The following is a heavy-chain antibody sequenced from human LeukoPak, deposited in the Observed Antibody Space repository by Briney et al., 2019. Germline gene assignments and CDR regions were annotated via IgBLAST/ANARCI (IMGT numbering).Heavy chain of an antibody. CDR2: IKSKTDGGTT. V-gene: IGHV3-15*01. CDR1: GFTFSNAW. CDR3: TTDLRYFDWLSPDDY. D-gene: IGHD3-9*01. J-gene: IGHJ4*02. Sequence: PGGSLRLSCAASGFTFSNAWMSWVRQAPGKGLEWVGRIKSKTDGGTTDYAAPVKGRFTISRDDSKNTLCLQMNSLKTEDTAVYYCTTDLRYFDWLSPDDYWGQGTLVTVSS.